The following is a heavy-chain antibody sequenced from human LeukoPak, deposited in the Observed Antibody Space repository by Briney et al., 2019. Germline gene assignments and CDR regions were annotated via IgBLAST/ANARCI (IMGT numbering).Heavy chain of an antibody. J-gene: IGHJ3*02. V-gene: IGHV3-48*03. D-gene: IGHD5-24*01. CDR2: ISSSGSTI. CDR3: ARARRRDDAFDI. Sequence: GGSLRLSCAASGFTFSSYEMNWVRQAPGKGLEWVSYISSSGSTIYYADSVKVRFTISRDNAKNSLYLQMNSLRAEDTAVYYCARARRRDDAFDIWGQGTMVTVSS. CDR1: GFTFSSYE.